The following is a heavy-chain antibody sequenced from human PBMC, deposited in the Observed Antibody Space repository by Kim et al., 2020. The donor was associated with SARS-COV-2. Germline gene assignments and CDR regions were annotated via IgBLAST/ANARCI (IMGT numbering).Heavy chain of an antibody. Sequence: GGSLRLSCAASGFTFSSYAMSWVRQAPGKGLEWVSAISGSGGSTYYADSVKGRFTISRDNSKNTLYLQMNSLRAEDTAVYYCAKGMYSSGWTLGAFDIWGQGTMVTVSS. V-gene: IGHV3-23*01. D-gene: IGHD6-19*01. J-gene: IGHJ3*02. CDR1: GFTFSSYA. CDR3: AKGMYSSGWTLGAFDI. CDR2: ISGSGGST.